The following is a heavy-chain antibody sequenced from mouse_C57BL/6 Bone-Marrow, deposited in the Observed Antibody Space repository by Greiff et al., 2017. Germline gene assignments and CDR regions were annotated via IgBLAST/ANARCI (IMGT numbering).Heavy chain of an antibody. J-gene: IGHJ4*01. CDR2: IDPSDSYT. Sequence: VQLLQPGAELVMPGASVKLSCQASGYTFTSYWMHWVRQRPGQGLEWVGEIDPSDSYTNYNQKFKGQSTWTVDKSYSTADMQLSSRTSEDSAVYYCAREGFITTIDYWGQGTSVTVSS. V-gene: IGHV1-69*01. CDR3: AREGFITTIDY. CDR1: GYTFTSYW. D-gene: IGHD1-1*01.